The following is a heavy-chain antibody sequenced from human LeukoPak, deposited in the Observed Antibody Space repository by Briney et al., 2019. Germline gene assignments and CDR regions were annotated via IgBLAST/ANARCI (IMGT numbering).Heavy chain of an antibody. D-gene: IGHD1-14*01. V-gene: IGHV4-4*07. Sequence: SETLSLTCTISGGSISTYYWSWIRQPAGKGLEWIGRIYTSGSTNYNPSLKSRASMSLDRSKNQFSLKLTSVTAADTALYYCARGGVTDPFDYWGQGTLITVSS. CDR1: GGSISTYY. J-gene: IGHJ4*02. CDR2: IYTSGST. CDR3: ARGGVTDPFDY.